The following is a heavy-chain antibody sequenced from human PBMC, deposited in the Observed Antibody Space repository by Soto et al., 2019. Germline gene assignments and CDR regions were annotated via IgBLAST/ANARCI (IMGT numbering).Heavy chain of an antibody. CDR3: ARSGSSLVYYYYGMDV. D-gene: IGHD6-6*01. J-gene: IGHJ6*02. CDR2: ISAYNGNT. V-gene: IGHV1-18*04. CDR1: GYTFTSYG. Sequence: ASVKVSCKASGYTFTSYGISWVRQAPGQGLEWMGWISAYNGNTNYAQKLQGRVTVTTDTSTSTAYMELRSLRSDDTAVYYCARSGSSLVYYYYGMDVWGQGTTVTVSS.